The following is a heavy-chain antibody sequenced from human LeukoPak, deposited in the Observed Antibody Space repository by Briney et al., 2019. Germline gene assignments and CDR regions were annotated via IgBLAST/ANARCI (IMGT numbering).Heavy chain of an antibody. D-gene: IGHD2-8*01. CDR2: INPNSGST. CDR3: TRTAYCTNGVCYFTGYDH. J-gene: IGHJ4*02. V-gene: IGHV1-8*03. CDR1: VYTFTTHH. Sequence: ASVTVSFKASVYTFTTHHINWVRQATGQGLEWMGYINPNSGSTGYTKRFQGRVTFTRSTFTSTVYMEMSSLTSEDTAVYYCTRTAYCTNGVCYFTGYDHWGQGTLVTVSS.